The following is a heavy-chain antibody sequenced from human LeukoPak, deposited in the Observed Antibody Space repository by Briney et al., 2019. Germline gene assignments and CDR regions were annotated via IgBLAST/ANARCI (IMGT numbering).Heavy chain of an antibody. V-gene: IGHV4-39*07. CDR2: IYYSGST. CDR1: GGSISSSSYY. D-gene: IGHD6-6*01. J-gene: IGHJ4*02. CDR3: AREPIIATRGASEAFDY. Sequence: PSETLSLTCTVSGGSISSSSYYWGWIRQPPGKGLEWIGSIYYSGSTYYNPSLKSRVTISVDTSKNQFSLKLNSVTAADTAVYYCAREPIIATRGASEAFDYWGQGTLVTVSS.